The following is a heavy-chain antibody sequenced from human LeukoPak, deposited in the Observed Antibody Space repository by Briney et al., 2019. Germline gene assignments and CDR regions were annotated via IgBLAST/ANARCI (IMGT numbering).Heavy chain of an antibody. D-gene: IGHD4-17*01. CDR1: GFTFSSYS. V-gene: IGHV3-21*01. J-gene: IGHJ4*02. CDR3: ARETLSYGDYDIDY. Sequence: GGSLRLSCAASGFTFSSYSMTWVRQAPGKGLEWVSSISSSSSCIYYADSVKGRFTISRDNAKNSLYLQMNSLRAEDTAVYYCARETLSYGDYDIDYWGQGTLVTVSS. CDR2: ISSSSSCI.